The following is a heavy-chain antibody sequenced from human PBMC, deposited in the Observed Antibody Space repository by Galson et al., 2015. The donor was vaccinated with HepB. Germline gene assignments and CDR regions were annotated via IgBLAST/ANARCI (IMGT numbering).Heavy chain of an antibody. CDR1: GFSFSDYW. Sequence: SLRLSCAGSGFSFSDYWMSWVRQAPGKGLEWVADIKINQDGDKRYYMVSVKGRFTISRDNAKSSLYLQMDSLRVEDTAVYYCARDLNYGHDYWGQGTLVTVSS. J-gene: IGHJ4*02. CDR3: ARDLNYGHDY. D-gene: IGHD3-10*01. V-gene: IGHV3-7*01. CDR2: IKINQDGDKR.